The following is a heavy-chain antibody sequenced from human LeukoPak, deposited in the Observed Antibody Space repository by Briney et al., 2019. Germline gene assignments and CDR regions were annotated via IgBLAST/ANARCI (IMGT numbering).Heavy chain of an antibody. J-gene: IGHJ6*02. V-gene: IGHV1-46*01. CDR3: ARDIVVVVGATVHYGMDV. D-gene: IGHD2-15*01. CDR2: INPSGGST. Sequence: ASVTVSCAASGYTFTSYYMHWVRQAPGQGLEWMGIINPSGGSTSYAQRFQGRITMTRDTSTSTVYMELSSLRSEDTAVYYCARDIVVVVGATVHYGMDVWGQGTTVTVSS. CDR1: GYTFTSYY.